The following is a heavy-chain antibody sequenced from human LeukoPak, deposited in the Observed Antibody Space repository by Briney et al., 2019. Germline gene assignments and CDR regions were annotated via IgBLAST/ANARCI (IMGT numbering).Heavy chain of an antibody. D-gene: IGHD6-19*01. J-gene: IGHJ4*02. CDR2: ISGSGGST. CDR3: AKVGYSSGWYESGYFDY. Sequence: GGSLRLSCAASGFTFSSYAMSWVRQAPGKGLEWVSAISGSGGSTYYADSAKGRFTISRDNSKNTLYLQMNSLRAEDTAVYYCAKVGYSSGWYESGYFDYWGQGTLVTVSS. CDR1: GFTFSSYA. V-gene: IGHV3-23*01.